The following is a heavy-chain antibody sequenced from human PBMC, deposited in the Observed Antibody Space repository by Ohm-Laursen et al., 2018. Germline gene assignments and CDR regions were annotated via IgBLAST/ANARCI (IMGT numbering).Heavy chain of an antibody. Sequence: SETLSLTCIVSGGSIDSYYWSWIRQPPGKGLEWIGYIYYSGNTNYNPSLKSRFTMSVDTSKNQFSLKLTSVTAADTAVYYCARGGGYVPFDYWGQGTLVTVSS. D-gene: IGHD5-12*01. CDR1: GGSIDSYY. J-gene: IGHJ4*02. V-gene: IGHV4-59*12. CDR2: IYYSGNT. CDR3: ARGGGYVPFDY.